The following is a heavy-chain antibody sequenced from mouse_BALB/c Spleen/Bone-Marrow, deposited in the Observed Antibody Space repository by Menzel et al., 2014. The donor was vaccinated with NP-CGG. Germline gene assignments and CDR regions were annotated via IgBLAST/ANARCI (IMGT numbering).Heavy chain of an antibody. Sequence: VQLQQSGAELMKPGASVKISCKATGYTFSSYWIEWVKQRPGHGLEWIGEILPGSGSTNYNEKFKGKATFTADTSSNTAYMQLSSLTSEDSAVYYCARVGVRGKDYFDYWGQGTTLTVSS. CDR1: GYTFSSYW. CDR2: ILPGSGST. D-gene: IGHD2-14*01. CDR3: ARVGVRGKDYFDY. V-gene: IGHV1-9*01. J-gene: IGHJ2*01.